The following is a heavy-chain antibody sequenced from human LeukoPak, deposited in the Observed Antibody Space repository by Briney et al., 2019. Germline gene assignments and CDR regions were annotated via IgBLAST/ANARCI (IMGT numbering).Heavy chain of an antibody. CDR3: ARSDYVWGSYRYIDY. CDR1: GYTFTSYG. CDR2: ISAYNGNT. D-gene: IGHD3-16*02. V-gene: IGHV1-18*01. J-gene: IGHJ4*02. Sequence: ASVKVSCKASGYTFTSYGISWVRQAPGQGLEWMGWISAYNGNTNYAQKLQGRVTMTTDTSTSTAYMELRSLRSDDTAVYYCARSDYVWGSYRYIDYWGQGTLVTVSS.